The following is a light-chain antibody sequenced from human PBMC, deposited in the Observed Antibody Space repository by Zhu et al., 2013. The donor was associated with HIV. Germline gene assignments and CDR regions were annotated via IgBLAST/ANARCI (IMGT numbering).Light chain of an antibody. V-gene: IGKV1-5*01. J-gene: IGKJ4*01. CDR3: QQYHSLPLA. CDR1: QSISSW. CDR2: DAS. Sequence: DIQMTQSPSTLSASVGDRVTITCRASQSISSWLAWYQQKPGKAPKLLICDASNLEAGVPPRFSGSGSGTDFTFTIASLQPEDVATYYCQQYHSLPLAFGGGTKVEIK.